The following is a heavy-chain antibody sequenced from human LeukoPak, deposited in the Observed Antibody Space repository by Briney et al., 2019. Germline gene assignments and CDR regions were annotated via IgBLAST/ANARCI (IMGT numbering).Heavy chain of an antibody. CDR1: GGTFSSYA. V-gene: IGHV1-69*05. CDR3: AGHPLGYCSGGSCYSGVYGMDV. D-gene: IGHD2-15*01. Sequence: SVKVSCKASGGTFSSYAISWVRQAPGQGLEWMGGIIPIFGTANYAQKLQGRVTMTTDTSTSTAYMELRSLRSDDTAVYYCAGHPLGYCSGGSCYSGVYGMDVWGQGTTVTVSS. CDR2: IIPIFGTA. J-gene: IGHJ6*02.